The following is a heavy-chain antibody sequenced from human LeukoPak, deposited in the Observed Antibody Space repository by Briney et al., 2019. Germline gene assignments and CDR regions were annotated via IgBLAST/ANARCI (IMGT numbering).Heavy chain of an antibody. Sequence: ASVKVSCKASGYTFTDYFIHWVRQAPGQGPEWMGWIKPKSGGTNYAQKFQARVTKTKDTSISTVYMDLSRLTSDDTAVYYCARGSSDYYLTKDYWGQGTLVTVSS. CDR1: GYTFTDYF. V-gene: IGHV1-2*02. CDR3: ARGSSDYYLTKDY. J-gene: IGHJ4*02. D-gene: IGHD3-22*01. CDR2: IKPKSGGT.